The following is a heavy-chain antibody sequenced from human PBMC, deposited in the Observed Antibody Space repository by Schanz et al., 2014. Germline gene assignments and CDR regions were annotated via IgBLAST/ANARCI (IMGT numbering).Heavy chain of an antibody. J-gene: IGHJ3*01. V-gene: IGHV1-46*01. CDR3: ARVPQYQLIMGAFDL. Sequence: QVHLVQSGAEVKKPGASVRVSCKASGYTFANYFMHWVRQAPGQGLEWMGIINPSGDSTSFAQKFQGRVTMTRDTSTSTVYMELSSLRSEDTAMYYCARVPQYQLIMGAFDLWGQGTMVTVSS. CDR2: INPSGDST. D-gene: IGHD2-2*01. CDR1: GYTFANYF.